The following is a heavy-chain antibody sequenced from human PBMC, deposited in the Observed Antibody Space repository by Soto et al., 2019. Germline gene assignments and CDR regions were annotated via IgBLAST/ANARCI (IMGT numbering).Heavy chain of an antibody. CDR2: IWYDGSNK. D-gene: IGHD6-19*01. V-gene: IGHV3-33*01. J-gene: IGHJ4*02. Sequence: QVQLVESGGGVVQPGRSLRLSCAASGFTLSSYGRHGVRQAPGKGLEWVAVIWYDGSNKYYADSVKGRFTISRDNSKNTLYLQMNSLRAEDTAVYYCARAGAVAGVELDYWGQGTLVTVSS. CDR1: GFTLSSYG. CDR3: ARAGAVAGVELDY.